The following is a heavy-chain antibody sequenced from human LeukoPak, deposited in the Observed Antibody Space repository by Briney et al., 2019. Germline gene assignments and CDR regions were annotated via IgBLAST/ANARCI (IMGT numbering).Heavy chain of an antibody. D-gene: IGHD3-22*01. Sequence: GGSLRLSCAASGFTFSSYAMHWVRQAPGKGLEWVSYITDNGIKIYYTDSVKGRFTMSRDNAKKSLYLQMNSLRAEDTAVYYCARAKFDSSGYYYRGFDIWGQGTMITVSS. CDR3: ARAKFDSSGYYYRGFDI. V-gene: IGHV3-48*04. CDR2: ITDNGIKI. CDR1: GFTFSSYA. J-gene: IGHJ3*02.